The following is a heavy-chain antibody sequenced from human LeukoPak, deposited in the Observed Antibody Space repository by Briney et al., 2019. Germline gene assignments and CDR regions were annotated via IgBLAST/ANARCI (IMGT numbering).Heavy chain of an antibody. CDR2: ISSDSSYT. V-gene: IGHV3-11*05. CDR1: GFTFSDYY. D-gene: IGHD6-13*01. CDR3: AKDRLKLSSSLFRH. Sequence: PGGSLRLSCAASGFTFSDYYMSWIRQAPGKGLEWVSYISSDSSYTNYADSVKGRFTISRDNAKNSLYLQMNSLRAEDTAVYYCAKDRLKLSSSLFRHWGQGTLVTVSS. J-gene: IGHJ1*01.